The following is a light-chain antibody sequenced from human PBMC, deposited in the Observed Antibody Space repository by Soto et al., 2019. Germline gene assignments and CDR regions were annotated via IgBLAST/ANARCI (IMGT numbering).Light chain of an antibody. V-gene: IGLV2-23*01. CDR3: CSYADVTTYA. J-gene: IGLJ1*01. CDR1: SNDVGSYDL. CDR2: EGN. Sequence: QSALTQPASVSGSPGQSITISCTGTSNDVGSYDLVSWYQQHPGKAPKLIIFEGNKRPSWVSNRFSGSKSGNTASLTIAGLQPEDEADYYCCSYADVTTYAFGNGTKLTVL.